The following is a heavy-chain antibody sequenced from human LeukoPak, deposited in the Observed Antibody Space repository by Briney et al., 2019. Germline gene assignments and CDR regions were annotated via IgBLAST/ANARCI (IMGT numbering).Heavy chain of an antibody. CDR2: IYTSGST. CDR1: GASITSYY. Sequence: SETLSLTCIVSGASITSYYWSWIRQPAGKGLEWIGRIYTSGSTNYNPSLKSRVTMSVDTSTNQFSLKLTSVTAADTAVYYCAKYSSSSLRAFDIWGQGTMVTVSS. CDR3: AKYSSSSLRAFDI. V-gene: IGHV4-4*07. D-gene: IGHD6-13*01. J-gene: IGHJ3*02.